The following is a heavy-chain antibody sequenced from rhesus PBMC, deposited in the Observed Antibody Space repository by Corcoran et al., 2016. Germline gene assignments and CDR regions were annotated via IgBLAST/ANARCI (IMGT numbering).Heavy chain of an antibody. D-gene: IGHD4-29*01. CDR3: AREGYGSSYVDFDY. V-gene: IGHV4-160*01. Sequence: QVQLQESGPGLVKPSETLSLTCAVSGGSISSNYWSWIRQAPGKGREWIGRLYGSGGSTDYNPSLKSRVTTSTDTSKNQFSLKLSSVTAADTAVYYCAREGYGSSYVDFDYWGQGVLVTVSS. CDR1: GGSISSNY. CDR2: LYGSGGST. J-gene: IGHJ4*01.